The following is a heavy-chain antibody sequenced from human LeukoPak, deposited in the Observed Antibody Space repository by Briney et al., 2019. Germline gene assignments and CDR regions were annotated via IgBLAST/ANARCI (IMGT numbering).Heavy chain of an antibody. Sequence: PSETLSLTCAVYGGSFSDYYWSWIRQPPGKGLEWIGEINHSGSTNYNPSLKSRVTISVDTSKNQFSLKLSSVTAADTAVYYCARFIYYYDSSRYYYGWFDPWGQGTLVTVSS. V-gene: IGHV4-34*01. CDR1: GGSFSDYY. D-gene: IGHD3-22*01. CDR3: ARFIYYYDSSRYYYGWFDP. CDR2: INHSGST. J-gene: IGHJ5*02.